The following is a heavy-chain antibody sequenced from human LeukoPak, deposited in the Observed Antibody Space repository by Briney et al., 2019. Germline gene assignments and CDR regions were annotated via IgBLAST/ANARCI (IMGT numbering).Heavy chain of an antibody. Sequence: GESPKISCQGSGYNFTTYWIGWVRQMPGKGLEWMGIVYPEDSDTKYSPSFQGQVTISADKSISTAYLQWSSLKASDTAMYYCARRYCSGDNCYSWYFDLWGRGTLVTVSA. CDR2: VYPEDSDT. D-gene: IGHD2-15*01. CDR1: GYNFTTYW. J-gene: IGHJ2*01. CDR3: ARRYCSGDNCYSWYFDL. V-gene: IGHV5-51*01.